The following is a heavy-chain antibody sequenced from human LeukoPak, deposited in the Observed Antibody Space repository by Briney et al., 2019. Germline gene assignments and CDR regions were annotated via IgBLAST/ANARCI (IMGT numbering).Heavy chain of an antibody. Sequence: SETLSLTCTVSGGSISSYYWSWIRQPPGKGLEWIGYIYYSGSTNYNPSLKSRVTTSVDTSKNQLSLKLSSVAAADTAVYYCARSQARLGWFDPWGQGALVTVSS. CDR2: IYYSGST. V-gene: IGHV4-59*01. CDR3: ARSQARLGWFDP. CDR1: GGSISSYY. J-gene: IGHJ5*02. D-gene: IGHD6-19*01.